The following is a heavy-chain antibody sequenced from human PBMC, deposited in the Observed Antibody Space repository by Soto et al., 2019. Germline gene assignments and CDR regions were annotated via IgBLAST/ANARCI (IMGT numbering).Heavy chain of an antibody. CDR3: AREPYLPKARNDF. J-gene: IGHJ4*02. CDR1: GGAISGYY. Sequence: KTSETLSLTCTVSGGAISGYYWTWVRQPAGKGLEWIGRIYSSGGTKYNPSLKSRVDMSLDMSKNQFSLRLSSVTAADTAVYYCAREPYLPKARNDFWGQGTLVTVSS. CDR2: IYSSGGT. V-gene: IGHV4-4*07.